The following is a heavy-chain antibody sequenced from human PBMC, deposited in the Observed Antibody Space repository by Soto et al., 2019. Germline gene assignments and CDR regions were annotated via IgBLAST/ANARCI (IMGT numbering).Heavy chain of an antibody. Sequence: GGSLRLSXVASGFTLSDYYMSWIRQAPGKGPEWVSHISGSGNTIDYADSVKGRFTISRDNAKNSLHLQMNSLRDDDTAVFYCARGRYALDYWGQGTRVTVSS. V-gene: IGHV3-11*01. CDR3: ARGRYALDY. D-gene: IGHD3-16*01. J-gene: IGHJ4*02. CDR2: ISGSGNTI. CDR1: GFTLSDYY.